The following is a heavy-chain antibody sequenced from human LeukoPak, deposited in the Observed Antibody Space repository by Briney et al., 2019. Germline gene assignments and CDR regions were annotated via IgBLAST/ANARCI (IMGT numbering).Heavy chain of an antibody. CDR3: ARDLVSLDYYGSGSSDYYYGMDV. CDR2: INPNSGGT. Sequence: VASVKVSCKASGYTFTGYYMHWVRQAPGQGLEWMGWINPNSGGTNYAQKFQGRVTITADESTSTAYMELSSLRSEDTAVYYCARDLVSLDYYGSGSSDYYYGMDVWGQETTVTVSS. CDR1: GYTFTGYY. V-gene: IGHV1-2*02. J-gene: IGHJ6*02. D-gene: IGHD3-10*01.